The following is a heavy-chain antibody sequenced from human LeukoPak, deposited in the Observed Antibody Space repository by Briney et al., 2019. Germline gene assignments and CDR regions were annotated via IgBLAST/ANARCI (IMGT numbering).Heavy chain of an antibody. CDR1: GYTFTSYD. Sequence: ASVKVSCKASGYTFTSYDMYWVRQAPGQRLEWMGWIIVGNGNTKYSQKFQGRVIITTDTSASTVYMELGSLRSEDTAVYYCARDAVVRTGIAFDVWGQGTMVTVSS. CDR3: ARDAVVRTGIAFDV. D-gene: IGHD2-21*01. CDR2: IIVGNGNT. V-gene: IGHV1-3*01. J-gene: IGHJ3*01.